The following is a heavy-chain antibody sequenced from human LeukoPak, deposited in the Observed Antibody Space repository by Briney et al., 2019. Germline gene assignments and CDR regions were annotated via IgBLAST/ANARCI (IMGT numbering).Heavy chain of an antibody. CDR2: IYYSGST. CDR1: GGSISSGGYY. Sequence: SETLSLTCTVSGGSISSGGYYWSWIRQHPGKGLEWIGYIYYSGSTYSNPSLKSRVTISVDTFKNQFSLNLSSVTAADTAVYYCARYCSSTNCYKGRFDPWGQGTLVTVSS. J-gene: IGHJ5*02. V-gene: IGHV4-31*03. CDR3: ARYCSSTNCYKGRFDP. D-gene: IGHD2-2*02.